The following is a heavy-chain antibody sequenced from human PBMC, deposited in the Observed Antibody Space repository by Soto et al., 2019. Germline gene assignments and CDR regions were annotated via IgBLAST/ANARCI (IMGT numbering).Heavy chain of an antibody. J-gene: IGHJ4*02. Sequence: VKVSCKASGYTFTSYYMHWVRQAPGQGLEWMGIINPSGGSTSYAQKFQGRVTMTRDTSTSTVYMELSSLRFEDTAVYYCARDLPNWNYALNYWGQGTQVTVSS. CDR2: INPSGGST. CDR3: ARDLPNWNYALNY. CDR1: GYTFTSYY. V-gene: IGHV1-46*01. D-gene: IGHD1-7*01.